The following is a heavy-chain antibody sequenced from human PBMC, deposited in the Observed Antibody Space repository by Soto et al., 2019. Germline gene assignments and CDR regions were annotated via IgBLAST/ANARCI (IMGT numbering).Heavy chain of an antibody. CDR3: AKVMFIPPSEPLSYFDY. V-gene: IGHV3-23*01. CDR1: GFTFSSYA. D-gene: IGHD2-2*01. J-gene: IGHJ4*02. Sequence: GGSLRLSCAASGFTFSSYAMSWVRQAPGKGLEWVSAISGSGGSTYYADSVKGRFTISRDNSKNTLYLQMNSLRAEDTAVYYCAKVMFIPPSEPLSYFDYWGQGTLVTVSS. CDR2: ISGSGGST.